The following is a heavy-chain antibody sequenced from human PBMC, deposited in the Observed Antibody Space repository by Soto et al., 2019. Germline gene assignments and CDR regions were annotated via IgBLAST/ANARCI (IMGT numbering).Heavy chain of an antibody. CDR2: ISYDGSNK. Sequence: QVQLVESGGGVVQPGRSLRLSCAASGFTFSSYGMHWVRQAPGKGLEWVAVISYDGSNKYYADSAKGRFTISRDNSKNTLYLQMNSLRAEDTAVYYCAKDLRGDLSSGWYIFYYYYGMDVWGQGTTVTVSS. J-gene: IGHJ6*02. CDR3: AKDLRGDLSSGWYIFYYYYGMDV. CDR1: GFTFSSYG. V-gene: IGHV3-30*18. D-gene: IGHD6-19*01.